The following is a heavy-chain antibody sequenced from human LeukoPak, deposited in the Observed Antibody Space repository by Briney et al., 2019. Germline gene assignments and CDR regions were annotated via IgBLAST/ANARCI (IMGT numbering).Heavy chain of an antibody. CDR3: ARRGYYDSSGYYYGVHAFDI. D-gene: IGHD3-22*01. CDR2: IYYSGST. Sequence: PSETLSLTCTVSGGSISSYYWSWIRQPPGKGLEWIGYIYYSGSTNYNPSLKSRVTISVDTSKNQFSLKLSSVTAADTAVYYCARRGYYDSSGYYYGVHAFDIWGQGTMVTVSS. J-gene: IGHJ3*02. V-gene: IGHV4-59*01. CDR1: GGSISSYY.